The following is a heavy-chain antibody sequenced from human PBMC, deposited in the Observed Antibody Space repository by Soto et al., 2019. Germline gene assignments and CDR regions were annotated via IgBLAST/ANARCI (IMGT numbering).Heavy chain of an antibody. CDR3: ATAARIAAAGHFDY. J-gene: IGHJ4*02. CDR2: IYYSGST. V-gene: IGHV4-31*03. D-gene: IGHD6-13*01. CDR1: GGSISSGGYY. Sequence: SETLSLNCTVSGGSISSGGYYWSWIRQHPGKGLEWIGYIYYSGSTYYNPSLKSRVTISVDTSKNQFSLKLSSVTAADTAVYYCATAARIAAAGHFDYWGQGTLVTVSS.